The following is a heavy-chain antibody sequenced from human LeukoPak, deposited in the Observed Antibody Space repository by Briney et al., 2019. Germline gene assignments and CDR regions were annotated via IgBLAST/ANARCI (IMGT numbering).Heavy chain of an antibody. CDR1: GFSFSSYW. V-gene: IGHV3-48*01. Sequence: GGSLRLSCAASGFSFSSYWMSWVRQAPGKGLEWVSYMSSSGSTIYYADSVKGRFTISRDKAKNSLYLQMNSLRAEDTAVYYCARGAPPDYWGQGTLVTVSS. CDR3: ARGAPPDY. CDR2: MSSSGSTI. J-gene: IGHJ4*02.